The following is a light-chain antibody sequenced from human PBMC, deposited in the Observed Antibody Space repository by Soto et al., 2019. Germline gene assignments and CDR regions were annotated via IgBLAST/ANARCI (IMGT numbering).Light chain of an antibody. J-gene: IGKJ5*01. Sequence: EIVMTRSPGPLSVSPGERATLSCRASQSVSSNLAWYQQKPGQAPRLLIYAASSRATGIPDRFIGSGSGTDFTLTISRLEPEDFAVFYCKQYGRLPITFGQGTRL. CDR1: QSVSSN. CDR3: KQYGRLPIT. CDR2: AAS. V-gene: IGKV3-20*01.